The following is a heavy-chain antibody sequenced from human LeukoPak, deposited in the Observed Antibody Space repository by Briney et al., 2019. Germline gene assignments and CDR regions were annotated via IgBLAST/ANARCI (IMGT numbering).Heavy chain of an antibody. D-gene: IGHD3-16*01. CDR3: AKDFGP. CDR1: GFTFSNFA. J-gene: IGHJ5*02. CDR2: ISGYGDSA. Sequence: GGSLRLSCAVSGFTFSNFAMSWLRQAPGKGPEWVSAISGYGDSAYYADSVKGRFTIFRDNSKNTVYLQMNSLRAEDTAVYYCAKDFGPWGQGTLVTASS. V-gene: IGHV3-23*01.